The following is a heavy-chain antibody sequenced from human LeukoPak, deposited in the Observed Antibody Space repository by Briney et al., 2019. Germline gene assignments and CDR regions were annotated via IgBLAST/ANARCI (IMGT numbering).Heavy chain of an antibody. Sequence: ASVKVSCKASGYTFTGYYMHWVRQAPGQGLEWMGWINPNSGGTNYAQKFQGRVTMTRDTSISTAYMELSRLRSDDTAVYYCARTRPFYDSSGFFFDLWGQGTLVTVSP. V-gene: IGHV1-2*02. CDR1: GYTFTGYY. D-gene: IGHD3-22*01. J-gene: IGHJ4*02. CDR3: ARTRPFYDSSGFFFDL. CDR2: INPNSGGT.